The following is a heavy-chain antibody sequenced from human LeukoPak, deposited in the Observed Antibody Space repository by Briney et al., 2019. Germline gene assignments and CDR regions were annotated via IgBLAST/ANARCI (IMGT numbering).Heavy chain of an antibody. CDR2: FDPEDGET. Sequence: ASVKVSCKVSGYTLTELSMHWVRQAPGKGLEWMGGFDPEDGETIYAQKFQGRVTMTEDTSTDTAYMELSSLRSEDTAVYYCATSIMITFGGVIVPVSPLDYRGQGTLVTVSS. V-gene: IGHV1-24*01. CDR3: ATSIMITFGGVIVPVSPLDY. D-gene: IGHD3-16*02. CDR1: GYTLTELS. J-gene: IGHJ4*02.